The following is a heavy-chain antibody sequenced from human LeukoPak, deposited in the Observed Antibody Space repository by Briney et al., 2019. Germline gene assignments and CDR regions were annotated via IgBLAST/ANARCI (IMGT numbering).Heavy chain of an antibody. CDR2: TRNKANSYST. J-gene: IGHJ4*02. V-gene: IGHV3-72*01. CDR3: TRVLEYSYGPIDY. Sequence: GGSLRLSCAASGFTFSDHYMDWVRQAPGKGLEWVGRTRNKANSYSTQYAASVKGRFTISRDDSKNSLYLQMNSLETEDTAVYYCTRVLEYSYGPIDYWGQGTLVTVSS. CDR1: GFTFSDHY. D-gene: IGHD5-18*01.